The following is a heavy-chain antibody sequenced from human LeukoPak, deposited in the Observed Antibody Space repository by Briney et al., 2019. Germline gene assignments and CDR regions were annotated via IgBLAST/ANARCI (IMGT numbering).Heavy chain of an antibody. J-gene: IGHJ4*02. V-gene: IGHV3-23*01. D-gene: IGHD6-13*01. CDR1: GFTFSSFA. Sequence: GGSLRLSCAASGFTFSSFAMNWVRQAPGKGLEWVSAISGSGSSTYYADSVKGRFTISRDNSKNTLYLQMNSLRVEDTAVYYCAKDGGGESSSWYYWGQGSLVTVSS. CDR2: ISGSGSST. CDR3: AKDGGGESSSWYY.